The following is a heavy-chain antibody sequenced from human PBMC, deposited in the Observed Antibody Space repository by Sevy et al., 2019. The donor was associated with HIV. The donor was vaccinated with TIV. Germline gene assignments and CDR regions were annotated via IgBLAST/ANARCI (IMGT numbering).Heavy chain of an antibody. CDR1: GFTFSSYA. D-gene: IGHD3-3*01. J-gene: IGHJ4*02. CDR2: ISSNGGST. Sequence: GGSLRLSCSASGFTFSSYAMHWVRQAPGKGLEYVSAISSNGGSTYYADSVKGRFTISRDNSKNTLYLQMSSLRAEDTAVYYCVNNGGGDYDFWSGYSAGYFDYWGQGTLVTVSS. CDR3: VNNGGGDYDFWSGYSAGYFDY. V-gene: IGHV3-64D*06.